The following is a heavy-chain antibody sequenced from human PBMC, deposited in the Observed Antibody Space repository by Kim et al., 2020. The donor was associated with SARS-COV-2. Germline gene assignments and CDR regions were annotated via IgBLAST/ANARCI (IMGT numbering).Heavy chain of an antibody. Sequence: SETLSLTCTVSGGSISSYYWSWIRQPAGKGLEWIGRIYTSGSTNYNPSLKSRVTMSVDTSKNQFSLKLSSVTAADTAVYYCARISTPDKTPVQLYDSSGYYYWNVWAQGYYFDYWGQGTLVTVSS. J-gene: IGHJ4*02. D-gene: IGHD3-22*01. CDR2: IYTSGST. V-gene: IGHV4-4*07. CDR1: GGSISSYY. CDR3: ARISTPDKTPVQLYDSSGYYYWNVWAQGYYFDY.